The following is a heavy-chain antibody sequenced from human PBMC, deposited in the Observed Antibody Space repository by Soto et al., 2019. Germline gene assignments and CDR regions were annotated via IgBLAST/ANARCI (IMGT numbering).Heavy chain of an antibody. D-gene: IGHD3-10*01. CDR3: ARVPSMVRGVIDNGFDP. CDR2: IIPMYGPA. Sequence: QVPLVQSGAEVKKPGTSVTVSCTASGGTFSSYAIHWVRQAPGQGLEWMGGIIPMYGPAKYAQRFQGRVTITADESTTTVYMELTSLTSQDTAVYYCARVPSMVRGVIDNGFDPWGHGTLVTVSS. V-gene: IGHV1-69*01. J-gene: IGHJ5*02. CDR1: GGTFSSYA.